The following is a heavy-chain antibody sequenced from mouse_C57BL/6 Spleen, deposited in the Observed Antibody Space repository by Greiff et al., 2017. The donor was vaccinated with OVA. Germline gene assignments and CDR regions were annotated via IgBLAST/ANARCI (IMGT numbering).Heavy chain of an antibody. CDR1: GFTFSDYG. V-gene: IGHV5-17*01. Sequence: EVQRVESGGGLVKPGGSLKLSCAASGFTFSDYGMHWVRQAPEKGLEWVAYISSGSSTIYYADTVKGRFTISRDNAKNTLFLQMTSLRSEDTAMYYCARHGDYLTWFAYWGQGTLVTVSA. CDR3: ARHGDYLTWFAY. CDR2: ISSGSSTI. J-gene: IGHJ3*01. D-gene: IGHD2-4*01.